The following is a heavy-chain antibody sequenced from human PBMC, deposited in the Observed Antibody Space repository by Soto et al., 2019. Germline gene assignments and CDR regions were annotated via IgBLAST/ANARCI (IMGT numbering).Heavy chain of an antibody. D-gene: IGHD2-21*02. J-gene: IGHJ4*02. CDR2: IYYSGRT. CDR3: ARQRTTVVTQAYFDH. CDR1: GESISSSSYY. V-gene: IGHV4-39*01. Sequence: NPSETLSLTCIVSGESISSSSYYWGWIRQPPGKGLEWIGSIYYSGRTYYNPSFKSRVTISIDTSKNQFSLKLSSVTATDTAVYYCARQRTTVVTQAYFDHWGQGALLTVS.